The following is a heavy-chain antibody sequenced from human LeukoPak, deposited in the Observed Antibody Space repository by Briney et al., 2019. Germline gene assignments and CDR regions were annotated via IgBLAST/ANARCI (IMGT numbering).Heavy chain of an antibody. D-gene: IGHD6-19*01. CDR2: INPNSGGT. Sequence: GASVKVSCKASGYTFTGYYMHWVRQAPGQGLEWMGWINPNSGGTNYAQKFQGRVTMTRDTSISTAYMELSRLRSDDTAVYYCARPKYSSGWYPFGYWGQGTLVTVSS. J-gene: IGHJ4*02. V-gene: IGHV1-2*02. CDR1: GYTFTGYY. CDR3: ARPKYSSGWYPFGY.